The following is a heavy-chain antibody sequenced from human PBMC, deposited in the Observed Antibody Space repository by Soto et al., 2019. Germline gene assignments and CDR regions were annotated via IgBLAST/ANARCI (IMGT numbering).Heavy chain of an antibody. D-gene: IGHD3-22*01. CDR1: GGTFSSYA. CDR2: IIPIFGTA. CDR3: ARGTVDYYDSSASRGYDWFDP. Sequence: SVKVSCKASGGTFSSYAISWVRQAPGQGLEWMGGIIPIFGTANYAQKFQGRVTITADESTSTAYMELSSLRSEDTAVYYCARGTVDYYDSSASRGYDWFDPWGQGTLVTVSS. J-gene: IGHJ5*02. V-gene: IGHV1-69*13.